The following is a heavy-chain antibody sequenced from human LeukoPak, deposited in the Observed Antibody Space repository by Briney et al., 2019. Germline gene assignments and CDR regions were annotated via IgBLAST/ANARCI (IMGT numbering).Heavy chain of an antibody. D-gene: IGHD6-6*01. J-gene: IGHJ4*02. CDR2: IHTSGNT. CDR1: GGSITSFY. CDR3: AREGSMTSRPFVSNDY. Sequence: DPSETLSLTCTVSGGSITSFYWSWIRQPAGKGLEWIGRIHTSGNTNYNPSLKSGVTMSINTSKNQFSLNLRCVTAADTAVYFCAREGSMTSRPFVSNDYWGQGTLVTVSS. V-gene: IGHV4-4*07.